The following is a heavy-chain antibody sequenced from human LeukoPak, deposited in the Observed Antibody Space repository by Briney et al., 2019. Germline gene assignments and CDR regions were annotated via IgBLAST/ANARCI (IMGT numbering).Heavy chain of an antibody. CDR3: ARLYTGSSGAFDI. CDR2: IHPGDSDT. V-gene: IGHV5-51*01. CDR1: GYSFTSYW. D-gene: IGHD1-26*01. J-gene: IGHJ3*02. Sequence: GESLKISCKGSGYSFTSYWIGWVRQMPGKGLEWMGIIHPGDSDTRYSPSFQGQVTISADKSINTAYLQWSSLKASDTAMYYCARLYTGSSGAFDIWGQGTMVTVSS.